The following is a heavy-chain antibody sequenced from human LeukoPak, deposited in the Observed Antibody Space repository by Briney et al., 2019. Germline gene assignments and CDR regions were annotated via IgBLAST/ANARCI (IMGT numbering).Heavy chain of an antibody. Sequence: GASVKVSCKASGFTFINSAMQWVRQARGQRLEWIGWIVVGTGNTNYAQKFQGRVTITRDMSTSTAYMELSSLRSEDTAVYYCARGYSSSWSDAFDIWGQGTMVTVPS. CDR3: ARGYSSSWSDAFDI. D-gene: IGHD6-13*01. V-gene: IGHV1-58*02. CDR2: IVVGTGNT. J-gene: IGHJ3*02. CDR1: GFTFINSA.